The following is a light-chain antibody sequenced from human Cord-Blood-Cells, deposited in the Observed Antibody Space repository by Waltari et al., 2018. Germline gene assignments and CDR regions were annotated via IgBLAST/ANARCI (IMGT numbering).Light chain of an antibody. CDR2: EVS. V-gene: IGLV2-14*01. Sequence: QSALAQPASVSGSPGQSMTLSCTGTINDVPGYNYVSWYQQHPGKAPKLMIYEVSNRPSGVANRFSGSKSGNTASLTISGLQAEDEADYYCSSYTSSSTLVFGGGTKLTV. CDR1: INDVPGYNY. CDR3: SSYTSSSTLV. J-gene: IGLJ2*01.